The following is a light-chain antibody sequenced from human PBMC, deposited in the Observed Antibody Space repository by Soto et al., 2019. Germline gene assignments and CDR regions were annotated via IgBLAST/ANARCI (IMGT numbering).Light chain of an antibody. Sequence: QSALTQPASVSGSPGQSITISCTGTSSDVGSYNLVSWYQQHPGKAPKLMIYEGSKRPSGVSNRFSGSKSGNTASLTISGLQADDEADYYCCSYAGSSTRVVFGGGTKLTVL. CDR1: SSDVGSYNL. V-gene: IGLV2-23*01. J-gene: IGLJ2*01. CDR3: CSYAGSSTRVV. CDR2: EGS.